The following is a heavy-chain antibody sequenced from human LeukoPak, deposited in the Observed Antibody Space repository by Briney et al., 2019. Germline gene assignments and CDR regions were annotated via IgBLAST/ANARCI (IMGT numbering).Heavy chain of an antibody. V-gene: IGHV3-53*01. J-gene: IGHJ4*02. CDR1: GFTVSSNY. CDR3: ARAQSGYSYGAIDY. D-gene: IGHD5-18*01. CDR2: IYSGGST. Sequence: TGGSLRHSCAASGFTVSSNYMSWVRQAPGKGLEWVSVIYSGGSTYYADSVKGRFTISRDNSKNTLYLQMNSLRAEDTAVYYCARAQSGYSYGAIDYWGQGTLVTVSS.